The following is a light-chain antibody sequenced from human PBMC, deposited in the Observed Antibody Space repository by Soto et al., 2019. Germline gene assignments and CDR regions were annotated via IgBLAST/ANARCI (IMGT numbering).Light chain of an antibody. CDR2: DVS. CDR3: SSYTSSSTPLGV. V-gene: IGLV2-14*01. Sequence: QSALTQPASVSGSPGQSITISCTGTSSDVGGYNYVSWYQQHPGKAPKLMIYDVSNRPSGVSNRFSGSKSGNTASLTISGLQAEDEADYYCSSYTSSSTPLGVFGTGTQLPS. J-gene: IGLJ1*01. CDR1: SSDVGGYNY.